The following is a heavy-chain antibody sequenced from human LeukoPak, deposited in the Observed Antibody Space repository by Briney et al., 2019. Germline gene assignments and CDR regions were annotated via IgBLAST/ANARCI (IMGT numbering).Heavy chain of an antibody. J-gene: IGHJ4*02. V-gene: IGHV3-23*01. CDR1: GFTFSSYA. CDR2: IGGSGGST. D-gene: IGHD2-8*01. Sequence: GGSLRLSCAASGFTFSSYAMSSVRQAPGKGLEWVSAIGGSGGSTYYADSVKGRFTISRNNSKNTLYMQMNNLRAEDTAVYYCANGGTRGYFDYWGQGTLVTVSS. CDR3: ANGGTRGYFDY.